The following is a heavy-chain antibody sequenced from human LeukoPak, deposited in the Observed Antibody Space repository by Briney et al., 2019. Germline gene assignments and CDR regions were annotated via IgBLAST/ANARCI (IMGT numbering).Heavy chain of an antibody. CDR3: ARVPAAIPGGYYYYGMDV. D-gene: IGHD2-2*01. Sequence: ASVKVSCKASGYTFTSYDINWVRQAPGQGLEWMGWMNPNSGNTGYAQKFQGRVTMTRNTSISTAYMELSSLRSEDTAVYYCARVPAAIPGGYYYYGMDVWGQGTTVTVSS. CDR1: GYTFTSYD. CDR2: MNPNSGNT. V-gene: IGHV1-8*01. J-gene: IGHJ6*02.